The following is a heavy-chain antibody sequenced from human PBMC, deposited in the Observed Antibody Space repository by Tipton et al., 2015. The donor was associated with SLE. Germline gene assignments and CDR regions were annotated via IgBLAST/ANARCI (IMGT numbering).Heavy chain of an antibody. J-gene: IGHJ4*02. CDR3: AGNKATPDY. V-gene: IGHV4-59*11. CDR1: GGSISSHY. Sequence: TLSLTCTVSGGSISSHYWSWIRQPPGKALEWIGYVFYSGTTNYHPSFRSRVTVSVDTSKNQFSLKLTSVTDADTAIYYCAGNKATPDYWGQGTLVTVSS. CDR2: VFYSGTT. D-gene: IGHD4-23*01.